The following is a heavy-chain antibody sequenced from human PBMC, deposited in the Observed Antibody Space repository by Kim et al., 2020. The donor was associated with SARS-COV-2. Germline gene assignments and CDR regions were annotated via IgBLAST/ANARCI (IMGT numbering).Heavy chain of an antibody. CDR1: EVTFDFYT. CDR2: ISRDTSYV. J-gene: IGHJ2*01. CDR3: ARVMTWGWSFDL. Sequence: GGSLRLSCEASEVTFDFYTMNWVRQAPGKGLEWVSSISRDTSYVYYADSVKGRFTITRDSAKKSIYLQMNSVTTEDTAVYYCARVMTWGWSFDLWGRGSPVTVS. V-gene: IGHV3-21*01. D-gene: IGHD3-16*01.